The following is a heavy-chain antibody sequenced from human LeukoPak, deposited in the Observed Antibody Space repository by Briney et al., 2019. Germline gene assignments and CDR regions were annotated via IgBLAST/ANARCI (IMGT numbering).Heavy chain of an antibody. J-gene: IGHJ6*03. CDR1: GYTFTSYD. V-gene: IGHV1-8*03. CDR2: MNPNSGDT. D-gene: IGHD3-9*01. CDR3: AREYYDILTGYYNYYYYYMDV. Sequence: ASVKVSCKASGYTFTSYDINWVRQATGQGLEWMGWMNPNSGDTGYAQKFQGRVTITRNTSISTAYMELSRLRSDDTAVYYCAREYYDILTGYYNYYYYYMDVWGKGTTVTISS.